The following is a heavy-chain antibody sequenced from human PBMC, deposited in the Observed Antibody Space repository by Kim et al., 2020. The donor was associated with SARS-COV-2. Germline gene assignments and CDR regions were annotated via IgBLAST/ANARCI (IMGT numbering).Heavy chain of an antibody. CDR1: GGSISSSNW. D-gene: IGHD2-21*02. CDR3: ARLSCGGDCYPPLLYYYGMDV. V-gene: IGHV4-4*02. J-gene: IGHJ6*02. CDR2: IYHSGST. Sequence: SETLSLTCTVSGGSISSSNWWSWVRQPPGKGLEWIGEIYHSGSTNYNPSLKSRVTISVDKSKNQFSLKLSSVTAADTAVYYCARLSCGGDCYPPLLYYYGMDVWGQGTTVTVSS.